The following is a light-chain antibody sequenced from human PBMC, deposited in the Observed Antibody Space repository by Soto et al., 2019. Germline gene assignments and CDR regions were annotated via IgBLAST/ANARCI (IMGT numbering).Light chain of an antibody. V-gene: IGKV1-33*01. CDR1: QDISNC. CDR2: DVS. CDR3: QQYDRLFS. Sequence: DIQMTQSPSSLSASVGDRVTITCQASQDISNCLNWYQQKPGKAPKVLIYDVSNLESGVPSRFSGSGSGTHFTFTTSSLKNEDIATSYCQQYDRLFSFGPGTKVDIK. J-gene: IGKJ3*01.